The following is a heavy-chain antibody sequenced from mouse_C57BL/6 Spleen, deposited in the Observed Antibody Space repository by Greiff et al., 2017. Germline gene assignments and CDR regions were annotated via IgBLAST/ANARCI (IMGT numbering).Heavy chain of an antibody. CDR3: ARGYDYPYYFDY. V-gene: IGHV1-47*01. Sequence: QVHVKQSGAELVKPGASVKMSCKASGYTFTTYPIEWMKQNHGKSLEWIGNFHPYNDDTKYNEKFKGKSTLTVEKSSSTVFLELSRLTSDDSAVYYCARGYDYPYYFDYWGQGTTLTVSS. D-gene: IGHD2-4*01. CDR1: GYTFTTYP. J-gene: IGHJ2*01. CDR2: FHPYNDDT.